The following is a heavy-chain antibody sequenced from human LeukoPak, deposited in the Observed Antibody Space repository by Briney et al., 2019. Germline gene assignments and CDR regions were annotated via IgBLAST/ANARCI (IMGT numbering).Heavy chain of an antibody. J-gene: IGHJ3*02. V-gene: IGHV4-59*01. CDR3: ARSPRNYYDSSGYFDI. Sequence: SETLSLTCTVSGGSISSYYWSWIRQPPGKGPEWIGYIYYSGSTNYNPSLKSRVTISVDTSKNQFSLKLSSVTAADTAVYYCARSPRNYYDSSGYFDIWGQGTMVTVSS. CDR1: GGSISSYY. D-gene: IGHD3-22*01. CDR2: IYYSGST.